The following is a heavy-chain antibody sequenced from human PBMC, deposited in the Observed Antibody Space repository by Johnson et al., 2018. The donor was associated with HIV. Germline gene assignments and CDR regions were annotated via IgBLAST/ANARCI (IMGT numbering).Heavy chain of an antibody. V-gene: IGHV3-30-3*01. D-gene: IGHD1-1*01. CDR1: GFTFSSYA. CDR2: ISYDGSNK. CDR3: ASDLAGTERGTAFEI. J-gene: IGHJ3*02. Sequence: VQLVESGGGVVQPGRSLRLSCAASGFTFSSYAMHWVRQAPGKGLEWVAVISYDGSNKYYADSVKGRFTISRANSKNTLYLQMNSLRAEDTAVYYCASDLAGTERGTAFEIWGQGTMVTVSS.